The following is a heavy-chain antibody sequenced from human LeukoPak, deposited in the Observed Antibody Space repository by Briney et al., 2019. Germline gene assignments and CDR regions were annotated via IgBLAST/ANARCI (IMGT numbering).Heavy chain of an antibody. CDR2: ISGSGGST. CDR3: AKDTVTSYYYGMDV. CDR1: GFTFSSYA. D-gene: IGHD4-17*01. Sequence: PGGSLRLSCAASGFTFSSYAMSWVRQAPGEGLEWVSAISGSGGSTYYTDSVKGRFTISRDNSKNTLYLQMNSLRAEDTAVYYCAKDTVTSYYYGMDVWGQGTTVTVSS. J-gene: IGHJ6*02. V-gene: IGHV3-23*01.